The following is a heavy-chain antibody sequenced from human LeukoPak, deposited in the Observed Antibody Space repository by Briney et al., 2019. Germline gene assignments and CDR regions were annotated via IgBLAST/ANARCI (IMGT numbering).Heavy chain of an antibody. J-gene: IGHJ4*02. D-gene: IGHD3-22*01. Sequence: AGGSLRLSCAASGFTVSSNYMSWVRQAPGKGLEWVSVIYSGGSTYYADSVKGRFTISRDNSKNTLYLQMNSLRAEDTAVYYCARARYYYDSNIYQRGPLLDNWGRGTRFTVS. CDR1: GFTVSSNY. V-gene: IGHV3-53*01. CDR3: ARARYYYDSNIYQRGPLLDN. CDR2: IYSGGST.